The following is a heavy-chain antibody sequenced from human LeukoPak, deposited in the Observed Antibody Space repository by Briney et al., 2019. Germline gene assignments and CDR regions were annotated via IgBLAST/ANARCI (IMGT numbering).Heavy chain of an antibody. CDR3: AREPSGGYTYGLLLSY. D-gene: IGHD5-18*01. V-gene: IGHV1-2*02. CDR2: INPNSGGT. CDR1: GYTFTGYY. Sequence: ASVKVSCKASGYTFTGYYMHWVRQAPGQGLEWMGWINPNSGGTNYAQKFQGRVTMTRDTSTTTVYMELSSLRSEDTAVYYCAREPSGGYTYGLLLSYWGQGTLVTVSS. J-gene: IGHJ4*02.